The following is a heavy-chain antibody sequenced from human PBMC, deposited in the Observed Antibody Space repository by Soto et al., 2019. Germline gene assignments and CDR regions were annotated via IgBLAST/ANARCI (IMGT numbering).Heavy chain of an antibody. CDR2: IPYDGSYK. CDR1: GFRLSGYG. D-gene: IGHD6-25*01. V-gene: IGHV3-30*18. J-gene: IGHJ1*01. CDR3: ANDAGGTTGH. Sequence: PGGSLRLSCAASGFRLSGYGMHWVRQAPGKGLEWMAVIPYDGSYKYSADSVKGRFTISRDNSGNALYLQMNSLRAEDTAIYYCANDAGGTTGHSAQRTLVPVSS.